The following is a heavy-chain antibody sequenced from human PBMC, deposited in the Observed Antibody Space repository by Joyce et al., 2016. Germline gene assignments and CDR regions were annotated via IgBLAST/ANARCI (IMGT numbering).Heavy chain of an antibody. V-gene: IGHV4-34*02. D-gene: IGHD3-16*01. CDR2: IHHPGAT. CDR3: ARGTDYVWVSP. CDR1: GAPFTLYPYW. Sequence: QVQLQQWGAGLLKPSETLSLTCGVYGAPFTLYPYWFSWIRPSPEKGLDWIGEIHHPGATNFNPSFKRRAPLSVDSSKSQFVLKLTSMTAADTAVYYCARGTDYVWVSPWGQGTLVTVSS. J-gene: IGHJ4*02.